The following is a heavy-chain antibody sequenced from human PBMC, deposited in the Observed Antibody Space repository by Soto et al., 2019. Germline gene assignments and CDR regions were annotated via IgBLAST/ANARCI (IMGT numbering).Heavy chain of an antibody. CDR2: ISYDGSNK. CDR1: GFTFSSYG. J-gene: IGHJ4*02. D-gene: IGHD6-19*01. CDR3: AKDPAVADFDY. Sequence: VGSLRLSCAASGFTFSSYGMHWVRQAPGKGLEWVAVISYDGSNKYYADSVKGRFTISRDNSKNTLYLQMNSLRAEDTAVYYCAKDPAVADFDYWGQGTLVTVSS. V-gene: IGHV3-30*18.